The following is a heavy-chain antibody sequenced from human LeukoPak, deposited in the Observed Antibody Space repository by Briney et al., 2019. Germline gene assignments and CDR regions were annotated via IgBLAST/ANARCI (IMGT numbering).Heavy chain of an antibody. J-gene: IGHJ4*02. Sequence: PGGSLRLSCAASGFTFSSYAMSWVRQAPGKGLEWVSAISGSGGSTYYADSVKGRFTISRDNSRNTLYLQMNSLRAEDTAVYYCAKLLGSSWYASFDYWGQGTLVTVSS. CDR1: GFTFSSYA. CDR2: ISGSGGST. CDR3: AKLLGSSWYASFDY. V-gene: IGHV3-23*01. D-gene: IGHD6-13*01.